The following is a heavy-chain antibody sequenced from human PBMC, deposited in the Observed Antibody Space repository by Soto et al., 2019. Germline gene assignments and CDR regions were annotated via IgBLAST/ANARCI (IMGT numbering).Heavy chain of an antibody. CDR1: GFTFSSYA. CDR3: AKRDYYEGSVYAPLFAY. J-gene: IGHJ4*02. Sequence: GGSLRLSCAASGFTFSSYAMAWVRQAPGQGLEWVSGISGSGGSTYYADSVKGRFTISRDNSKNTLYVQMNSLRAEDTAVYYYAKRDYYEGSVYAPLFAYGGQGPRFTVPS. CDR2: ISGSGGST. D-gene: IGHD3-16*01. V-gene: IGHV3-23*01.